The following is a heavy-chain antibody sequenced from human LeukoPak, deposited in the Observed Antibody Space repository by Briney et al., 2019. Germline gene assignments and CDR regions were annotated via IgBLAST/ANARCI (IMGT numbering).Heavy chain of an antibody. Sequence: SETLSLTYTVSGGSISSYYWSWIRQPAGKGLEWIGRIYTSGSTNYNPSLKSRVTMSVDTSKNQFSLKLSSVTAADTAVYYCARDGTTVVTFDYWGQGTLVTVSS. CDR3: ARDGTTVVTFDY. D-gene: IGHD4-23*01. CDR2: IYTSGST. V-gene: IGHV4-4*07. J-gene: IGHJ4*02. CDR1: GGSISSYY.